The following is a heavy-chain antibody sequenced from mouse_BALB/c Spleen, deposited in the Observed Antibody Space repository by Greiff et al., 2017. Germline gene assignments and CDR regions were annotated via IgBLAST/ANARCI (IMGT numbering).Heavy chain of an antibody. CDR2: ILPGSGST. CDR3: DITTATDWYFDV. V-gene: IGHV1-9*01. Sequence: QVQLQQSGAELMKPGASVKISCKATGYTFSSYWIEWVKQRPGHGLEWIGEILPGSGSTNYNEKFKGKATFTADTSSNTAYMQLSSLTSEDSAVYYCDITTATDWYFDVWGAGTTVTVSS. J-gene: IGHJ1*01. D-gene: IGHD1-2*01. CDR1: GYTFSSYW.